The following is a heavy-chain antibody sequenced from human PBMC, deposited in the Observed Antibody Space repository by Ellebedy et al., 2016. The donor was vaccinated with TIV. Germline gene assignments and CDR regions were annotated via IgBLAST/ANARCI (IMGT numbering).Heavy chain of an antibody. CDR3: ARGEGYCSSGSCDKVSFLYNWFDP. CDR1: GYTFTSYD. CDR2: MNPISGNT. D-gene: IGHD2-15*01. Sequence: ASVKVSXKASGYTFTSYDINWVRQATGQGLEWMGWMNPISGNTGYAQKFQGRVTMTRNTSISTAYMELSSLRSEDTAVYYCARGEGYCSSGSCDKVSFLYNWFDPWGQGTLVTVSS. J-gene: IGHJ5*02. V-gene: IGHV1-8*01.